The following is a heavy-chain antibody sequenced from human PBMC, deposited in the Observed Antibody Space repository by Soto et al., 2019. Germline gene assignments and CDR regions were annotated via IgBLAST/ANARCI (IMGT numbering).Heavy chain of an antibody. CDR2: ISGSGDST. D-gene: IGHD6-13*01. V-gene: IGHV3-23*01. J-gene: IGHJ4*02. CDR3: ARRGPGTYFDY. Sequence: EVQLLDSGGGLVQPGGSLRLSCAASGFTFSSYAMNWGRQAPGKGLEWVSVISGSGDSTYYADSVKGRFTISRDNSKNTLYLQMNSLRAEDTAVYYCARRGPGTYFDYWGQGTLVTVSS. CDR1: GFTFSSYA.